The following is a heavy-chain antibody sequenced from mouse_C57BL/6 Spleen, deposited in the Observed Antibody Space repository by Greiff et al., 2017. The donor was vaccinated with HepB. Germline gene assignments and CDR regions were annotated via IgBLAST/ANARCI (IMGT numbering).Heavy chain of an antibody. J-gene: IGHJ4*01. D-gene: IGHD1-1*01. V-gene: IGHV1-50*01. CDR2: IDPSDSYT. Sequence: VQLQQPGAELVKPGASVKLSCKASGYTFTSYWMQWVKQRPGQGLEWIGEIDPSDSYTNYNQKFKGKATLTVDTSSSTAYMQLSSLTSEDSAVYYCARWERDYGKGDAMDYWGQGTSVTVSS. CDR3: ARWERDYGKGDAMDY. CDR1: GYTFTSYW.